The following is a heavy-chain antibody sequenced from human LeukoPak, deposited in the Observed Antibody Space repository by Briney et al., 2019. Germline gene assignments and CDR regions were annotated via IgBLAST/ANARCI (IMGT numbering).Heavy chain of an antibody. J-gene: IGHJ4*02. D-gene: IGHD6-19*01. CDR3: ATKQWLAPPPDS. V-gene: IGHV3-74*01. Sequence: TGGSLRLSCAASGFTFSKYWMLWVRQAPGKGLESVSRINTDGTVTTYADSVKGRFTASRDNADNTMFLQMNSVGDEDTAVYYCATKQWLAPPPDSWGQGTPVTVSS. CDR2: INTDGTVT. CDR1: GFTFSKYW.